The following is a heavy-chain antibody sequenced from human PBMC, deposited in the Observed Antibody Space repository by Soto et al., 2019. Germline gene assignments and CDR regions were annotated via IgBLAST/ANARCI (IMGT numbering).Heavy chain of an antibody. CDR2: IIPILGIA. J-gene: IGHJ6*02. CDR3: ARGHRDMGGMDV. V-gene: IGHV1-69*02. Sequence: QVQLVQSGAEVKKPGSSVKVSCKASGGTFSSYTISWVRQAPGQGLEWMGRIIPILGIANYAQKFQGRVTITADKSTSTAYMELSSLRSEDTAVYYCARGHRDMGGMDVWGQGTTVTVSS. D-gene: IGHD2-15*01. CDR1: GGTFSSYT.